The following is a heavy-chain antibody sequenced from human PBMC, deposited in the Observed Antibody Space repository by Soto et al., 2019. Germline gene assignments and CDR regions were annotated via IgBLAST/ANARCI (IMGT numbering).Heavy chain of an antibody. J-gene: IGHJ6*02. CDR1: GFSLSTSGVG. Sequence: QITLKESGPTLVKPTQTLTLTCTFSGFSLSTSGVGVGWIRQPPGKALEWLALIYWDDDKRYSPSLKSRLTLTKDTSKNQVVLTMTNMDPVDTATYYCAHRSLILWFGEPNYGMDVWGQGTTVTVSS. CDR2: IYWDDDK. V-gene: IGHV2-5*02. CDR3: AHRSLILWFGEPNYGMDV. D-gene: IGHD3-10*01.